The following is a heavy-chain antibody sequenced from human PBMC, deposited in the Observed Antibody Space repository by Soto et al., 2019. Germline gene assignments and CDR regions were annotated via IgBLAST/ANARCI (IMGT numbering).Heavy chain of an antibody. J-gene: IGHJ4*02. Sequence: QVTLKESGPVLVKPTETLTLTCTVSGFSLSTARMGVSWIRQPPGKALEWLAHIFSNDEKSYSTSLKSRVTISKHTSKSQVVLTMTNMDPVDTATYYCARIRTGQWLGGCDYWGQGTLVTVSS. V-gene: IGHV2-26*01. CDR3: ARIRTGQWLGGCDY. D-gene: IGHD6-19*01. CDR2: IFSNDEK. CDR1: GFSLSTARMG.